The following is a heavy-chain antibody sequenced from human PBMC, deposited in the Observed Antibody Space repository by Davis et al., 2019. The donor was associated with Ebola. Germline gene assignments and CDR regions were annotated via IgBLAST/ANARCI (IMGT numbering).Heavy chain of an antibody. Sequence: SVKVSCKASGGTFSSYAISWVRQAPGQGLEWMGRIIPILGIANYAQKFQGRVTITADKSTSTAYMELRSLRSDDTAVYYCARGGYCSGGSCYFFDYWGQGTLVTVSS. V-gene: IGHV1-69*04. CDR1: GGTFSSYA. CDR2: IIPILGIA. J-gene: IGHJ4*02. CDR3: ARGGYCSGGSCYFFDY. D-gene: IGHD2-15*01.